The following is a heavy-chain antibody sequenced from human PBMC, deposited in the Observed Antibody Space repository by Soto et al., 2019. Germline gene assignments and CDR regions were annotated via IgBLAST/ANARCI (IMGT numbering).Heavy chain of an antibody. CDR1: GGSVGSGSYY. CDR2: IYYSGST. J-gene: IGHJ6*02. Sequence: QVQLQESGPGLVKPSETLSLTCTVSGGSVGSGSYYWSWIRQPPGKGLEWIGYIYYSGSTNYNPSLKSRVTISVDTSKNQFSLKLSSVTAADTAVYYCASQLGGIAVAGTNYYYGMDVWGQGTTVTVSS. V-gene: IGHV4-61*01. D-gene: IGHD6-19*01. CDR3: ASQLGGIAVAGTNYYYGMDV.